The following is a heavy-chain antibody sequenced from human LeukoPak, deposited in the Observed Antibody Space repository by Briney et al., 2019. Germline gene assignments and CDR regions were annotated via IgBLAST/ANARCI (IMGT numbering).Heavy chain of an antibody. Sequence: ASVKVSCKASGNTFTGYYMHWVRQAPGQGPEWMGWINPNSGGTNYAQKFQGRVTMTRDTSLSTVYMELSRLRSDDTAVYYCATQATSGWHFSWGQGTLVTVSS. CDR2: INPNSGGT. CDR3: ATQATSGWHFS. CDR1: GNTFTGYY. V-gene: IGHV1-2*02. J-gene: IGHJ5*02. D-gene: IGHD6-19*01.